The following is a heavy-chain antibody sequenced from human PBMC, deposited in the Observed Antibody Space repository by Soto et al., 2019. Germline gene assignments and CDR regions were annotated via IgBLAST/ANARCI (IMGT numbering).Heavy chain of an antibody. V-gene: IGHV4-38-2*01. D-gene: IGHD6-6*01. CDR1: GYSISSGYY. J-gene: IGHJ6*02. Sequence: SETLSLTCGVSGYSISSGYYWGWIRQPPGKGLEWIGSIYHSGSTYYNPSLKSRVTISVDTSKNQFSLKLSSVTAADTAVYYCARESAQGEYSSSGAYYGMDVWGQGTTVTVSS. CDR3: ARESAQGEYSSSGAYYGMDV. CDR2: IYHSGST.